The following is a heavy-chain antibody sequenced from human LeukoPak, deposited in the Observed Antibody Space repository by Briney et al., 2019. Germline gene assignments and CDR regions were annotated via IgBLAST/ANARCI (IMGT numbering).Heavy chain of an antibody. V-gene: IGHV3-21*04. CDR2: LSSSSSYI. CDR1: GFTFSSYS. CDR3: ARSRDYDLHLDY. Sequence: GGSLRLSCAASGFTFSSYSMNWVRQAPGKGLEWVSSLSSSSSYIYYADSVKGRFTISRDNAKNSLYLQMNSLRAEDTAVYYCARSRDYDLHLDYWGQGTLVTVSS. D-gene: IGHD3-22*01. J-gene: IGHJ4*02.